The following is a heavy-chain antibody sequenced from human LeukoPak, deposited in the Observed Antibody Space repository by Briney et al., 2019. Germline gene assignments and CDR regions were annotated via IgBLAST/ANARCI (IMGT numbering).Heavy chain of an antibody. V-gene: IGHV3-21*01. CDR1: GFTFSTYW. Sequence: KPGGSLRLSCAASGFTFSTYWMHWVRQAPGKGLEWVSFISSSSSYIYYADSVKGRFTISRDNAKNSLYLQMNSLRAEDTAVYYCARIMVRGVIPYGMDVWGQGTTVTVSS. CDR3: ARIMVRGVIPYGMDV. J-gene: IGHJ6*02. D-gene: IGHD3-10*01. CDR2: ISSSSSYI.